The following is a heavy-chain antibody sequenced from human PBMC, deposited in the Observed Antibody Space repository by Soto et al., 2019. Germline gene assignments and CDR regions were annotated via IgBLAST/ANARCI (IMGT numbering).Heavy chain of an antibody. D-gene: IGHD3-10*02. CDR3: ARDVPLNRFDS. CDR1: GATFANYW. J-gene: IGHJ5*01. V-gene: IGHV3-74*01. Sequence: EVQLVESGGGLVQPGGSLRLSCEASGATFANYWMHWDRQAPGKGLVLVARINNDGNDITYVDSVQGRFTASRDNAKKMVFLQMNIMRVEATAVYYCARDVPLNRFDSWGQGTLVTGSS. CDR2: INNDGNDI.